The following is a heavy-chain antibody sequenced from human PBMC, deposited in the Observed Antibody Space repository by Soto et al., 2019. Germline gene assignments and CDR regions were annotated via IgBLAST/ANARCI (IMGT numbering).Heavy chain of an antibody. Sequence: QVQLVESGGGVVQPGRSLRLSCAASGFTFSSYGMHWVRQAPGKGLEWVAVIWYDGSNKYYADSVKGRFTISRDNSKNTLYLQMNNLRAEDTAVYYCAREPLAAAGSIDYWGQGTLVTVSS. CDR1: GFTFSSYG. J-gene: IGHJ4*02. CDR2: IWYDGSNK. CDR3: AREPLAAAGSIDY. V-gene: IGHV3-33*01. D-gene: IGHD6-13*01.